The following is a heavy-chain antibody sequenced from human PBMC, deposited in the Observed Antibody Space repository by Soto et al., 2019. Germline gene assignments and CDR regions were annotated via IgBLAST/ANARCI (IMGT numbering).Heavy chain of an antibody. CDR1: GYRFTTYW. CDR2: IDPSDSYT. J-gene: IGHJ6*02. D-gene: IGHD3-16*01. V-gene: IGHV5-10-1*01. CDR3: ARRGDYAHYDMDV. Sequence: GESLKISWKGSGYRFTTYWINWVRQMPGKGLEWMGRIDPSDSYTKYSPSFQGHVTISADKSISAAYLQWSSLKASDTAVYYCARRGDYAHYDMDVWGQGTTVTVSS.